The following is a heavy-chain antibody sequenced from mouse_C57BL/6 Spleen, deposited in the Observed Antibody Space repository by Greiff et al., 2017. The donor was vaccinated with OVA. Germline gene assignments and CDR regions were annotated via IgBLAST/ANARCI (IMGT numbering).Heavy chain of an antibody. CDR3: ARGDYGSRRYFDV. CDR1: GFTFSDYG. V-gene: IGHV5-17*01. J-gene: IGHJ1*03. D-gene: IGHD1-1*01. Sequence: DVMLVESGGGLVKPGGSLKLSCAASGFTFSDYGMHWVRQAPEKGLEWVAYISSGSSTIYYEEKVKGRFTMSRDNAKKTLFLQMTSLMSEDTAMYYCARGDYGSRRYFDVWGTGTTVTVSS. CDR2: ISSGSSTI.